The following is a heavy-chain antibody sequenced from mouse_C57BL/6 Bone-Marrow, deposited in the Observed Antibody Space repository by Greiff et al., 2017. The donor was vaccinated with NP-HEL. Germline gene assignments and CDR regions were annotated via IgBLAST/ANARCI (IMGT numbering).Heavy chain of an antibody. V-gene: IGHV1-69*01. CDR1: GYTFTSYW. CDR3: ARDTTVVVPWYFDV. CDR2: IDPSDSYT. Sequence: QVQLQQPGAELVMPGASVKLSCKASGYTFTSYWMPWVKQRPGQGLEWIGEIDPSDSYTSYNQKFKGKSTLTVAKSSSTAYLQPSSLTSEDAAVYYCARDTTVVVPWYFDVWGTGTTVTVSS. J-gene: IGHJ1*03. D-gene: IGHD1-1*01.